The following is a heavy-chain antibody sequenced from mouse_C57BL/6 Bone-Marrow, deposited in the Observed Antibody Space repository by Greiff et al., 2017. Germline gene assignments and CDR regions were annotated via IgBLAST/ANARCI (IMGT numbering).Heavy chain of an antibody. J-gene: IGHJ2*01. CDR2: IDPSDSYT. CDR3: AREGTGTNDY. D-gene: IGHD4-1*01. V-gene: IGHV1-69*01. Sequence: QVQLQQPGAELVMPGASVKLSCKASGYTFTSYWMHWVKQRPGQGLEWIGEIDPSDSYTNYNQKFKGKSTLTVDKSSSTAYMQLSSLTSEDSAVYYCAREGTGTNDYGGQGTTLTVAS. CDR1: GYTFTSYW.